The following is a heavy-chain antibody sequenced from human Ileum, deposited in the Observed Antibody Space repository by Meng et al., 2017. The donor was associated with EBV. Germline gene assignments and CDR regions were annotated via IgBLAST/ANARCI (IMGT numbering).Heavy chain of an antibody. J-gene: IGHJ4*02. CDR3: ASGVWGSYRIDY. D-gene: IGHD3-16*01. Sequence: QVHRVESGAEVQRPGASGKGSGNGSAYSCTNYALHWERQAPGQRLEWMGWVNGATGGKLYSQRFRGRVTISRDTSAGTAYMELSGLRSEDTAVYYCASGVWGSYRIDYWGQGTLVTVSS. CDR2: VNGATGGK. CDR1: AYSCTNYA. V-gene: IGHV1-3*01.